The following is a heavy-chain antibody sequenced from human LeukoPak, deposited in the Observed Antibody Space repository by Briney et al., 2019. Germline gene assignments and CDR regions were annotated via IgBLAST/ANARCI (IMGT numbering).Heavy chain of an antibody. D-gene: IGHD3-22*01. Sequence: SGGSLRLSCAASGFTFSSYAMSWVRQAPGKGLEWVSAISGSGGSTYYADSVKGRFTISRDNSKNTLYLQMNSLRAEDTAVYCCAKDSGRDYYDSSGYYYPFDYWGQGTLVTVSS. J-gene: IGHJ4*02. V-gene: IGHV3-23*01. CDR1: GFTFSSYA. CDR2: ISGSGGST. CDR3: AKDSGRDYYDSSGYYYPFDY.